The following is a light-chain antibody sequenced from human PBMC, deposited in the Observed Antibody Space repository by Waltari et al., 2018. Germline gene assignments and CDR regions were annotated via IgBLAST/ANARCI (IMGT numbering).Light chain of an antibody. J-gene: IGLJ2*01. CDR3: QSADSSGTYVV. CDR2: KDS. CDR1: ELPKQY. Sequence: SYELTQPPSVSVSPGQTARITYSGDELPKQYAYWYQQKPGQAPVLVIYKDSERPSGIPERFSGSSSGTTVTLTISGVQAEDEADYYCQSADSSGTYVVFGGGTKLTVL. V-gene: IGLV3-25*03.